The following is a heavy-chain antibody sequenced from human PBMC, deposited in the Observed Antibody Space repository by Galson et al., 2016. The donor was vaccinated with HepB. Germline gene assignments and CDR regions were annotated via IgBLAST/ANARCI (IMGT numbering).Heavy chain of an antibody. CDR3: ARRGQSCTDGVCPDYYYRFLDV. CDR2: IDPTDSYT. Sequence: SGAEVKKPGESLRISCKVSGYNFANYWIIWVRQMAGKGLEWMGRIDPTDSYTSYSPSFQGHVAISVDKSISTAYLQWGSLKASDTAVYYCARRGQSCTDGVCPDYYYRFLDVWGKGTTVTVSS. CDR1: GYNFANYW. V-gene: IGHV5-10-1*01. J-gene: IGHJ6*04. D-gene: IGHD2-8*01.